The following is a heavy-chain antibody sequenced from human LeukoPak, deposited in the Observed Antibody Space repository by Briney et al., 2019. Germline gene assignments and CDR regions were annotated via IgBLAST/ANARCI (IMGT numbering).Heavy chain of an antibody. Sequence: EASVKVSCKASGYTFTSYDINWVRQATGQGLEWMGWMNPNSGNTGYAQKFQGRVTMIRNTSISTAYMELSSLRSEDTAVYYCARGMGITMIVVVRNWFDPWGQGTLVTVSS. CDR3: ARGMGITMIVVVRNWFDP. CDR1: GYTFTSYD. J-gene: IGHJ5*02. CDR2: MNPNSGNT. D-gene: IGHD3-22*01. V-gene: IGHV1-8*01.